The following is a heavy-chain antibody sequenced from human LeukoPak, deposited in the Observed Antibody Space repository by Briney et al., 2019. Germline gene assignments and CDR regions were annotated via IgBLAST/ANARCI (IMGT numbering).Heavy chain of an antibody. Sequence: GGSLRLSCAASGFTISSNAMSWVRQAPGKGLEWVSAISGSGGNTNYADSVKGRFTISRDNSNNTLYLQMDSLRASDTAMYYCARIYGGGPAFAAFDIWGQGTMVIVSS. D-gene: IGHD3-3*01. CDR2: ISGSGGNT. V-gene: IGHV3-23*01. J-gene: IGHJ3*02. CDR3: ARIYGGGPAFAAFDI. CDR1: GFTISSNA.